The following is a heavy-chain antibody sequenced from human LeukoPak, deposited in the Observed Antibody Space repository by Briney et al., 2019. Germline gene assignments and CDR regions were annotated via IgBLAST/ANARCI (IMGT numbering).Heavy chain of an antibody. V-gene: IGHV4-39*01. CDR2: IYYSGST. Sequence: PSETLSLTCTVSGGSISSSSYYWGWIRQPPGKGLEWIGSIYYSGSTYYNPSLKSRVTISVDTSKSQFSLKLSSVTAADTAVYYCARQDYDSSGYYSLNYFDYWGQGTLVTVSS. D-gene: IGHD3-22*01. CDR3: ARQDYDSSGYYSLNYFDY. J-gene: IGHJ4*02. CDR1: GGSISSSSYY.